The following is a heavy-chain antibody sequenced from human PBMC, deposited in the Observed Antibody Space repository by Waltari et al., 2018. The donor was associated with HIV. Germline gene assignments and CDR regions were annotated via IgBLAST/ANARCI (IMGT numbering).Heavy chain of an antibody. Sequence: QVQLQQWGAGLLKPSETLSLTCAVYGGSFSGYYWSWIRQPPGKGLEWIGEIKHSGSTNYNPSLKSRVTISVDTSKNQFSLKLSSVTAADTAVYYCARDSGVGYGGLYYFDYWGQGTLVTVSS. CDR3: ARDSGVGYGGLYYFDY. V-gene: IGHV4-34*01. J-gene: IGHJ4*02. CDR2: IKHSGST. CDR1: GGSFSGYY. D-gene: IGHD4-17*01.